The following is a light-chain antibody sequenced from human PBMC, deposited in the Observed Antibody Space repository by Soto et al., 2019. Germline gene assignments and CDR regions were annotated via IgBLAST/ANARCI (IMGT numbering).Light chain of an antibody. V-gene: IGLV2-8*01. Sequence: QSVLSQPPSASGSPGQSVTISCTGTSSDVGGYNYVSWYQQHPGKAPKLTIYEVSKRPSGVPDRFSGSKSGNTASLTVSGLQAEDEADYYCSSYAGSTSNYVFGTGTKVTVL. J-gene: IGLJ1*01. CDR1: SSDVGGYNY. CDR3: SSYAGSTSNYV. CDR2: EVS.